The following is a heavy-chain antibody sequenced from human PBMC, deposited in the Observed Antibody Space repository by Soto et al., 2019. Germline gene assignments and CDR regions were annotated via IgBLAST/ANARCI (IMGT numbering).Heavy chain of an antibody. Sequence: EVQVLESGGGLVQPGGSLRLSCAASGFTFSSYAMSWVRQAPGKGLEWVSAISGSGDSTRYADSVQGRFTISRDTSKHTLYLQMNCLRAEDTAVYYCAKFYYGDYSYYYYGMDVWGQGTTVTVSS. CDR1: GFTFSSYA. J-gene: IGHJ6*02. CDR2: ISGSGDST. D-gene: IGHD4-17*01. V-gene: IGHV3-23*01. CDR3: AKFYYGDYSYYYYGMDV.